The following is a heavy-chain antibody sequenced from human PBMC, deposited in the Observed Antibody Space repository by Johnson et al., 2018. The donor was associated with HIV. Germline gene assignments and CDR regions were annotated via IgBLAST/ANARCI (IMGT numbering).Heavy chain of an antibody. CDR3: ARGFSDSSGYGYAFDI. J-gene: IGHJ3*02. CDR1: GFTFDDYG. CDR2: INWNGGST. Sequence: VQLVESGGGVVQPGGSLRLSCAASGFTFDDYGMNWVRQAPGNGLEWVSGINWNGGSTGYADSVKGRFTISRDNFKNTLYLQMNSLRVEDTALYYCARGFSDSSGYGYAFDIWGQVTMVTVSP. D-gene: IGHD3-22*01. V-gene: IGHV3-20*04.